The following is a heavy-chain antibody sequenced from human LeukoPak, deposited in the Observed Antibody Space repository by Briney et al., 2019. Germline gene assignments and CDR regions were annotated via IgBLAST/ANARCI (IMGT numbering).Heavy chain of an antibody. V-gene: IGHV4-39*07. CDR2: IYYTGST. Sequence: SETLSLTCSVSGGSLSSSSYYWGWIRQPPGKGLEWIGNIYYTGSTYYNPSLKSRVTISVDTSKKQFSLKLSSVTAADTAVYYCARGGPRVRAVRGAVYNWFDPWGQGTLVTVSS. D-gene: IGHD3-10*01. CDR1: GGSLSSSSYY. J-gene: IGHJ5*02. CDR3: ARGGPRVRAVRGAVYNWFDP.